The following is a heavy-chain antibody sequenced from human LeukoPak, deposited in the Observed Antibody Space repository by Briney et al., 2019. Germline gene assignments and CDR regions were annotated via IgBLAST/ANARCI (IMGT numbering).Heavy chain of an antibody. CDR3: ARGGRREPELFQH. V-gene: IGHV3-73*01. Sequence: PGRSLRLSCAASGFTFSGSALHWVRQASGKGLEWVGRIRSTANGYATAYAASVKGRFTISRDNAKNSLYLQMNSLRAEDTALYYCARGGRREPELFQHWGQGTLVTVSS. CDR2: IRSTANGYAT. J-gene: IGHJ1*01. CDR1: GFTFSGSA. D-gene: IGHD3-16*01.